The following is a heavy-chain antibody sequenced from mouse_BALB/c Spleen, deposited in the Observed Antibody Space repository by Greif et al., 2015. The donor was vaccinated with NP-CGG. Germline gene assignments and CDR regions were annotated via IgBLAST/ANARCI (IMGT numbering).Heavy chain of an antibody. V-gene: IGHV1-54*01. CDR2: INPGSGGT. Sequence: QVQLQQSGAELVRPGTSVKVSCKASGYAFTNYLIEWVKQRPGQGLEWIGVINPGSGGTNYNEKFKGKATLTADKSSSTAYMQLSSLTSDDSAVYFCARLRYDDGYYAMDYWGQGTSVTVSS. D-gene: IGHD2-14*01. J-gene: IGHJ4*01. CDR1: GYAFTNYL. CDR3: ARLRYDDGYYAMDY.